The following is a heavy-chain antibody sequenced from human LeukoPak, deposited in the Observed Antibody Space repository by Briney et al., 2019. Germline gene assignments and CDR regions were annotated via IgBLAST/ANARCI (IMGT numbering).Heavy chain of an antibody. CDR1: GGTFSSYA. J-gene: IGHJ6*02. CDR3: ARANYYYYYGMDV. CDR2: IIPIFGTA. V-gene: IGHV1-69*13. Sequence: ASVKVSCKASGGTFSSYAISWVRQAPGQGLEWMGGIIPIFGTANYAQKFQGRVTITADESTSTAYMEPSSLRSEDTAVYYCARANYYYYYGMDVWGQGTTVTVSS.